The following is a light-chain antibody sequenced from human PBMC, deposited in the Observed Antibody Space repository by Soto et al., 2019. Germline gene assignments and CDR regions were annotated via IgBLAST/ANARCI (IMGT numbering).Light chain of an antibody. CDR2: KAS. CDR1: QSISSW. J-gene: IGKJ1*01. CDR3: QQYHSYSRT. V-gene: IGKV1-5*03. Sequence: DIQMTQSPSTLSASVGDRVTITCRASQSISSWLAWYQQKPGKAPKLLIYKASSLESGVPSRFSGSGSGTEFTLTISSLQPDDFATYYCQQYHSYSRTFGQGPKVEIK.